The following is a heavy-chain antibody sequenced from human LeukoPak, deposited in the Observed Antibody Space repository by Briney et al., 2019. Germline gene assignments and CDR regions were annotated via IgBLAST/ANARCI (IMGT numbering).Heavy chain of an antibody. V-gene: IGHV1-18*04. D-gene: IGHD4-23*01. CDR3: ARDSDYSGNVNGDWFDP. J-gene: IGHJ5*02. CDR1: GFRFTIFG. CDR2: ISKYSGVT. Sequence: ASVKVSCKASGFRFTIFGVSWVRQAPGQGLERKGWISKYSGVTHYAEKFEDRVTMTIDTSTATAYMELRSLRYDDTAIYYCARDSDYSGNVNGDWFDPWGQGNVVTVSS.